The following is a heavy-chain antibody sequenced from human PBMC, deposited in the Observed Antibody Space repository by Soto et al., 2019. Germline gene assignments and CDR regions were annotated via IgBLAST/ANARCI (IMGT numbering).Heavy chain of an antibody. CDR2: ISSVGSTT. CDR3: AKEATNINNLDS. J-gene: IGHJ4*02. CDR1: GFTFDNFE. D-gene: IGHD1-26*01. Sequence: EVQLVESGGGLVQPGGSLRLSCEASGFTFDNFEMNWVRQAPGQGLEWVSYISSVGSTTYYADSVKGRFTISRDSARNSLYLQMNSLRVEDTAVYYCAKEATNINNLDSWGQGTLVTVSS. V-gene: IGHV3-48*03.